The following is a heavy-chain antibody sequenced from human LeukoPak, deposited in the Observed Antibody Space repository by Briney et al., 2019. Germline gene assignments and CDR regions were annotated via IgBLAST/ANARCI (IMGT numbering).Heavy chain of an antibody. J-gene: IGHJ4*02. V-gene: IGHV1-69*04. D-gene: IGHD3-22*01. CDR1: GGTFSSYT. Sequence: SVKVSCKASGGTFSSYTISWVRQAPGQGLEWMGRIIPILGIANYAQKFQGRVTITAGKSTSTAYMELSSLRSEDTAVYYCARDEDYYDSSGYYGGYWGQGTLVTVSS. CDR3: ARDEDYYDSSGYYGGY. CDR2: IIPILGIA.